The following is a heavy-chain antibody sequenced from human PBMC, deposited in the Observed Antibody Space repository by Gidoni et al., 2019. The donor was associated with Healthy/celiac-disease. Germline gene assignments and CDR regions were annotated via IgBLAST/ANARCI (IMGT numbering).Heavy chain of an antibody. CDR3: ARDQRITMVRGVLYYYGMDV. CDR1: GGSLSSGDYY. V-gene: IGHV4-30-4*01. D-gene: IGHD3-10*01. Sequence: QVQLQESCPGLVKPSQTLSLTCTVSGGSLSSGDYYWSWIRQPPGKGLEWIGYIYYSGSTYYNPSLKSRVTISVDTSKNQFSLKLSSVTAADTAVYYCARDQRITMVRGVLYYYGMDVWGQGTTVTVSS. CDR2: IYYSGST. J-gene: IGHJ6*02.